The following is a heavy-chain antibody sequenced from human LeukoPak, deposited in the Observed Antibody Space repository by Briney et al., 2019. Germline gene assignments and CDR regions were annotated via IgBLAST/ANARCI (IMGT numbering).Heavy chain of an antibody. CDR2: INHSGST. J-gene: IGHJ5*02. D-gene: IGHD6-13*01. Sequence: SETLSLPCAVYRGSFSGYYWSWIRQPPGQGLEWSGKINHSGSTNYDPSLKSRVTILVDMPKKQFPLKRSSVTSADPAVYYCASGRGARSSIWYTWFDPWGQGTLVSVSS. CDR1: RGSFSGYY. CDR3: ASGRGARSSIWYTWFDP. V-gene: IGHV4-34*01.